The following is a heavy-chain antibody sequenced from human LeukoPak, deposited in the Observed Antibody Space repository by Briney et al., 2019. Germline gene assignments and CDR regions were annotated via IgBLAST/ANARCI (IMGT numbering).Heavy chain of an antibody. CDR3: ARNQPPVLRYFDWLLQENDAFDI. Sequence: GASVKVSCKASGYTFTSYGISWVRQAPGQGLEWMGWISAYNGNTNYAQKLQGRVTMTTDTSTSTAYMELRSLRSDDTAVYYCARNQPPVLRYFDWLLQENDAFDIWGQGTMVTVSS. D-gene: IGHD3-9*01. CDR2: ISAYNGNT. V-gene: IGHV1-18*01. CDR1: GYTFTSYG. J-gene: IGHJ3*02.